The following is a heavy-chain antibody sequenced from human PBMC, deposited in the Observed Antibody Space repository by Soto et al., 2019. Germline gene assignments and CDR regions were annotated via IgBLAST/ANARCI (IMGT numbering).Heavy chain of an antibody. CDR3: VIFCSSISCYLYGMDV. J-gene: IGHJ6*02. CDR2: ISGSGSST. V-gene: IGHV3-23*01. Sequence: GGSLRLSCAASGFTFSSYAMSWVRQAPGKGLEWVSAISGSGSSTYYADSVKGRFTISRDNSKNTLYLQMNSLRPEDTAIYYCVIFCSSISCYLYGMDVWGQGTTVTVSS. CDR1: GFTFSSYA. D-gene: IGHD2-2*01.